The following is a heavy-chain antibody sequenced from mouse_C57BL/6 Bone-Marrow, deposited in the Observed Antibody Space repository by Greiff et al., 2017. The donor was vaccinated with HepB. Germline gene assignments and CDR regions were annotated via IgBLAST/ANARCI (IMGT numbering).Heavy chain of an antibody. CDR3: ARRRSYFDY. J-gene: IGHJ2*01. Sequence: QVQLKQSGAELVKPGASVKLSCKASGYTFTSYWMHWVKQRPGQGLEWIGMIHPNSGSTNYNEKFKSKATLTVDKSSSTAYMQLSSLTSEDSAVYYCARRRSYFDYWGQGTTLTVSS. CDR2: IHPNSGST. V-gene: IGHV1-64*01. CDR1: GYTFTSYW.